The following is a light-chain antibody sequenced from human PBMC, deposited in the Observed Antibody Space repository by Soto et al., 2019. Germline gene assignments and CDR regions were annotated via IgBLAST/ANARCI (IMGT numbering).Light chain of an antibody. J-gene: IGKJ5*01. CDR1: QDISNY. V-gene: IGKV1-33*01. Sequence: DIQMTQSPSSLSASVGDRVTITCQASQDISNYLNWYQQKPGKAPKLLIYGTSNLETGVPSRFSGSGSGTHFTFTISSRQPADVATYYCQQYDNFPITFGQGTRLEIK. CDR3: QQYDNFPIT. CDR2: GTS.